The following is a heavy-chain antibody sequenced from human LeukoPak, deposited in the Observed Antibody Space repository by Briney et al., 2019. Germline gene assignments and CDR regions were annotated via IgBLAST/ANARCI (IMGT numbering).Heavy chain of an antibody. V-gene: IGHV1-2*06. CDR2: INPNSGGT. Sequence: ASVKVSCKTSGYTFTSYYIHWVRQAPGQGLEWMGRINPNSGGTNYAQKFQGRVTMTRDTSISTAYMELSRLRSDDTAVYYCARGSGSYAAFDIWGQGTMVTVSS. CDR3: ARGSGSYAAFDI. CDR1: GYTFTSYY. D-gene: IGHD1-26*01. J-gene: IGHJ3*02.